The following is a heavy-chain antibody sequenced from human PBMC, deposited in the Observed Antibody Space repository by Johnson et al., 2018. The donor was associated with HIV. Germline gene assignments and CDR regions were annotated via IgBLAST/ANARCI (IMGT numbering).Heavy chain of an antibody. CDR2: IGTAGDT. D-gene: IGHD3-10*01. CDR1: GFTFSSYG. J-gene: IGHJ3*02. Sequence: VQLVESGGGVVPPGRSLRLSCAASGFTFSSYGMHWVRQATGKGLEWVSAIGTAGDTYYPGSVKGRFTISRENAKNSLYLQMNSLRAGDTAVYYCARAPRFGRVRGSAFDIWGQGT. V-gene: IGHV3-13*01. CDR3: ARAPRFGRVRGSAFDI.